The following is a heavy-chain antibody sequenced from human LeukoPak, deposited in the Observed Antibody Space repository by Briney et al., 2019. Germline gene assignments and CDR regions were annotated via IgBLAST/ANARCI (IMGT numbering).Heavy chain of an antibody. CDR2: IGTAGDT. CDR3: ARVGRWAEFDY. J-gene: IGHJ4*02. Sequence: GGSLRLSCAASGFTFSSYDMHWVRQATGKGLEWVSAIGTAGDTYYPGSVKGRFTISRENAKNSLYLQMNSLRAGDTAVYYCARVGRWAEFDYWGQGTLVTVSS. V-gene: IGHV3-13*01. D-gene: IGHD4-23*01. CDR1: GFTFSSYD.